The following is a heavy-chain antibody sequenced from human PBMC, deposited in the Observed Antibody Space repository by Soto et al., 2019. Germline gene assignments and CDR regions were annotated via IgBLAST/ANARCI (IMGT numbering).Heavy chain of an antibody. D-gene: IGHD3-16*01. CDR2: IYYSGST. CDR1: GGSISSGGYY. V-gene: IGHV4-31*03. J-gene: IGHJ4*02. Sequence: QVQLQESGPGLVKPSQTLSLTCTVSGGSISSGGYYWSWIRQHPGKGLEWIGSIYYSGSTYYNPSLNRRFNIAVDPSKNQCSLQLSSVTAAGPAVYYCARGVLHWGQGTLVTVSS. CDR3: ARGVLH.